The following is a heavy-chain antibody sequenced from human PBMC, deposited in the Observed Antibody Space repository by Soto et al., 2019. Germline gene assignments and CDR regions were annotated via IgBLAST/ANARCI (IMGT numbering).Heavy chain of an antibody. Sequence: QVQLQESGPGLVKPSETLSLTCTVSGGSVSSGSYYWSWIRQPPGKGLEWIGYIYYSGSTNYNPSLTSRVPISVDTSKSQFSLKLSSVTAADTAVDYCARDQHYVSPAYYYYYGMDVWGQGAQVTVCS. CDR2: IYYSGST. J-gene: IGHJ6*02. CDR1: GGSVSSGSYY. V-gene: IGHV4-61*01. CDR3: ARDQHYVSPAYYYYYGMDV. D-gene: IGHD3-16*01.